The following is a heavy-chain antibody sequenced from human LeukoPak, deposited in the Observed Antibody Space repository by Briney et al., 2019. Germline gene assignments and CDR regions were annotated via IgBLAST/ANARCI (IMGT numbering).Heavy chain of an antibody. D-gene: IGHD1-26*01. CDR3: ARASGYSGSYWYY. CDR2: INHSGGT. J-gene: IGHJ4*02. V-gene: IGHV4-34*01. CDR1: GGSFSGYY. Sequence: SETLSLTCAVYGGSFSGYYWSWIRQPPGKGLEWIGEINHSGGTNYNPSLKSRVTISVDTSKNQFSLKLSSVTAADTAVYYCARASGYSGSYWYYWGQGTLVTVSS.